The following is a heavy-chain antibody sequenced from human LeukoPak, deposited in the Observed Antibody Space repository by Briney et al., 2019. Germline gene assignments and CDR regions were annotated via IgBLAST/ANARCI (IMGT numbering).Heavy chain of an antibody. D-gene: IGHD4-17*01. Sequence: PSETLSLTCTVSGGSISSYYWSWIRQPPGKGVEWIGYIYYSGSTNYNPSLKSRVTISVDTSKKQFSLKLSYVPAADTAVYYCARAADYGDYDPTFDYWGQGTLVTVSS. V-gene: IGHV4-59*01. CDR3: ARAADYGDYDPTFDY. CDR1: GGSISSYY. CDR2: IYYSGST. J-gene: IGHJ4*02.